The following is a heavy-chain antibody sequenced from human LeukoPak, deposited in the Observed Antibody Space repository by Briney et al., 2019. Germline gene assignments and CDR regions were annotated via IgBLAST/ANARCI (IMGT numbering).Heavy chain of an antibody. Sequence: SETLSLTCTVSGGSISDYYWSWIRQPPGKGLEWIGYISYSGSTNYNPSLKSRVTISVDTSKNQFSLKLSSVTAADTAVYYCATGVLDNWGQGTLVTVST. CDR2: ISYSGST. J-gene: IGHJ4*02. CDR1: GGSISDYY. V-gene: IGHV4-59*08. D-gene: IGHD3-10*01. CDR3: ATGVLDN.